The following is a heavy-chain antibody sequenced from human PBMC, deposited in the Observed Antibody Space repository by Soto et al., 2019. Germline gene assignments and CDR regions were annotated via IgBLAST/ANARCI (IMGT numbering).Heavy chain of an antibody. J-gene: IGHJ5*02. CDR2: ISAYNGNT. V-gene: IGHV1-18*01. Sequence: ASVKVSCKASGYTFTSYGISWVRQAPGQGLEWMGWISAYNGNTNYAQKLQGRVTMTTDTSTSTAYMELRSLRSDDTAVYYCARVRITGTTRNWFDPWGQGTLVTVSS. D-gene: IGHD1-20*01. CDR1: GYTFTSYG. CDR3: ARVRITGTTRNWFDP.